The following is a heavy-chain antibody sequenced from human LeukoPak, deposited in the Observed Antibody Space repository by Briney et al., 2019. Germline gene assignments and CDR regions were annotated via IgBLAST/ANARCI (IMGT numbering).Heavy chain of an antibody. V-gene: IGHV3-74*01. Sequence: GGSLRLSCAPSGFTFSNTWMHWVRQAPGKGLVWVSRINPDGTRTDYADPVKGRFTVSRDNAKHTLYLQMNRLTAEDTAVYYCARACWEYKFDCWGQGDLVTVSS. CDR1: GFTFSNTW. CDR3: ARACWEYKFDC. J-gene: IGHJ4*02. CDR2: INPDGTRT. D-gene: IGHD3-3*02.